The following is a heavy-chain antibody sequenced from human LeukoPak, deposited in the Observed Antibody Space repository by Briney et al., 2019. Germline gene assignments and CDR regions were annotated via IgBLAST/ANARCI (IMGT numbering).Heavy chain of an antibody. D-gene: IGHD1-1*01. J-gene: IGHJ4*02. CDR3: AGGGAGSSKYWVF. Sequence: GSLRLSCAAGFTLRRYWMTWVRQAPGRGMGWVANVNQDVSDKYYGDSVKGRFSISKDHAQNSMFLQMNTLRLEDSPVYYSAGGGAGSSKYWVFWGQGTLVTVSS. CDR2: VNQDVSDK. V-gene: IGHV3-7*01. CDR1: GFTLRRYW.